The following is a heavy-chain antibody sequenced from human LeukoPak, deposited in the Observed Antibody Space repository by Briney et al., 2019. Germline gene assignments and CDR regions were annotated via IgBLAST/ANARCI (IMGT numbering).Heavy chain of an antibody. CDR3: EKGRYSSGWYGNYFDY. V-gene: IGHV3-23*01. CDR2: IPGSGGAT. Sequence: GSLRLSCEASGFTFSSYAIRWVRQAPGTGLEWVSSIPGSGGATYYADSVRGRFSISRDSSKNTVYLQMNSLRDEDTAVYYCEKGRYSSGWYGNYFDYWGQGTLVTVSS. J-gene: IGHJ4*02. CDR1: GFTFSSYA. D-gene: IGHD6-19*01.